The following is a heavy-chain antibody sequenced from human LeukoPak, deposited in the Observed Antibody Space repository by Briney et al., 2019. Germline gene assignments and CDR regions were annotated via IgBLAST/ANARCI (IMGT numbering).Heavy chain of an antibody. CDR2: IIPILGIA. J-gene: IGHJ4*02. CDR3: ARDRAAGTLLDDY. V-gene: IGHV1-69*04. D-gene: IGHD6-13*01. Sequence: SVKVSCKASGGTFSSYAISWVRQAPGQGLEWMGRIIPILGIADYAQKFQGRVTITADKSTSTAYMELSSLRSEDTAVYYCARDRAAGTLLDDYWGQGTLVTVSS. CDR1: GGTFSSYA.